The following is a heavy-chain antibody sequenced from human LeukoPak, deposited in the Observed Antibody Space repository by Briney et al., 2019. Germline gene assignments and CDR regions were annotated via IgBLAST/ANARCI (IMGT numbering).Heavy chain of an antibody. D-gene: IGHD2-21*02. J-gene: IGHJ4*02. Sequence: PSETLSLTCTVSGGSISSGGYYWSWIRQYPGEGLEWIGYISYTGTTYYNPPLKSRSSISVDTSKNQFSLQLSSVTAADTATYYCARLNAVVTTIVDYWGQGTLVSVTS. CDR2: ISYTGTT. V-gene: IGHV4-31*03. CDR1: GGSISSGGYY. CDR3: ARLNAVVTTIVDY.